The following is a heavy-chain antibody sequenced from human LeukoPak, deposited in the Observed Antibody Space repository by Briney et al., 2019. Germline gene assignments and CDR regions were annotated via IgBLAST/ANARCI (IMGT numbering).Heavy chain of an antibody. D-gene: IGHD4/OR15-4a*01. J-gene: IGHJ4*02. CDR2: IYDSGRT. CDR3: ARQGANYYFDY. CDR1: GGSISSYY. Sequence: SETLSLTCTVSGGSISSYYWSWIRQPPGKGLEWIGYIYDSGRTNYNPSLKSRVTISVDTSKNQFSLKLSSVTAADPAVYYCARQGANYYFDYWGQGTLVTVS. V-gene: IGHV4-59*08.